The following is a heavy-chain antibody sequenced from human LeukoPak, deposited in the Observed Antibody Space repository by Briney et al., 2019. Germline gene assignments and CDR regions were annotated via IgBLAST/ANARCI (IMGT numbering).Heavy chain of an antibody. CDR1: GGSLSTNY. V-gene: IGHV4-59*01. CDR2: IHYSGST. CDR3: ARDSTQSYYDFWSGYYSRPDAFEI. Sequence: SETLSLTCTVSGGSLSTNYSSWIRQPQGKGLEWIGSIHYSGSTNYTPPHKSRVTISVDTSKHQFSLKLSSVTAADTAVYYCARDSTQSYYDFWSGYYSRPDAFEIWGQGTMVTVSS. D-gene: IGHD3-3*01. J-gene: IGHJ3*02.